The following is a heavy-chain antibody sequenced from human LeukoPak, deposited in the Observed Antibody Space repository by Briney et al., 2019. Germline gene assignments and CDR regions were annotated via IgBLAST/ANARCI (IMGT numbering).Heavy chain of an antibody. CDR1: GFTFSSYG. CDR2: ISYDGSNK. J-gene: IGHJ3*02. Sequence: PGRSLRLSCAASGFTFSSYGMHWVRQAPGKGLEWVAVISYDGSNKYYADSVKGRFTISRDNSKNTLYLTMNSLRAEDTAVYYCAKLYEGYYDSSGYPPNGAFDIWGQGTMVTVSS. CDR3: AKLYEGYYDSSGYPPNGAFDI. V-gene: IGHV3-30*18. D-gene: IGHD3-22*01.